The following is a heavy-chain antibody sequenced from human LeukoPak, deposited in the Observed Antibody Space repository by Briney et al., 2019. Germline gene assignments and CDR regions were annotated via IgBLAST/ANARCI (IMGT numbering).Heavy chain of an antibody. V-gene: IGHV1-3*01. CDR1: GYTFTSYA. D-gene: IGHD6-6*01. Sequence: ASVKVSCKASGYTFTSYAMHWVRQAPGQRLEWMGWINAGNGNTKYSQKFQGRVTMTRDTSTSTAYMELRSLRSDDTAVYYCARDQWIAARRVGAFDIWGQGTMVTVSS. J-gene: IGHJ3*02. CDR2: INAGNGNT. CDR3: ARDQWIAARRVGAFDI.